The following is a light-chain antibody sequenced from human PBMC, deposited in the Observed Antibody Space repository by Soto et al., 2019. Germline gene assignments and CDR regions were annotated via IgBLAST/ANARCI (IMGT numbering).Light chain of an antibody. V-gene: IGKV1-39*01. CDR3: QQSDSTPPT. Sequence: DIQMTQSPSSLSASVGDRVTITCRASQSINTFLNRYQQKPGKAPKPLIYAASSLHRGVPSRFSGRGSGTDFTLTISSLQREDSATYYCQQSDSTPPTFGQGTKVEIK. CDR2: AAS. CDR1: QSINTF. J-gene: IGKJ1*01.